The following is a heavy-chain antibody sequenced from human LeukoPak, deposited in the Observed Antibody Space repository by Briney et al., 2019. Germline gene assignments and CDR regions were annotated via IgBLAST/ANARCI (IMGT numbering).Heavy chain of an antibody. V-gene: IGHV1-2*02. J-gene: IGHJ4*02. CDR3: VPSANYYYFDY. D-gene: IGHD4/OR15-4a*01. CDR1: GYTFTGYY. Sequence: GASVKVSCKASGYTFTGYYMHWVRQAPGLGFEWMGWINPKSGGTSYPQKFQGRLTMTRDTSISIAYMELSRLRSDDTAVYYCVPSANYYYFDYWGQGTLVTVTS. CDR2: INPKSGGT.